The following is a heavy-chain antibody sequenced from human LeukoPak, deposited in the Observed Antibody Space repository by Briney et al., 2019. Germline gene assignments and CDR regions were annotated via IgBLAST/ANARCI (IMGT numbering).Heavy chain of an antibody. J-gene: IGHJ4*02. V-gene: IGHV3-7*01. Sequence: PGGSLRLSCAASGFLFSQYGMSWVRQAPGKGLEWVANIKEDGSETYYADSVKGRFLISRDNAQNSLYLEMNFVTPEDTAVYYCAREWLISPPEITVLFDFGGQGTRVTVS. CDR2: IKEDGSET. D-gene: IGHD3-16*01. CDR1: GFLFSQYG. CDR3: AREWLISPPEITVLFDF.